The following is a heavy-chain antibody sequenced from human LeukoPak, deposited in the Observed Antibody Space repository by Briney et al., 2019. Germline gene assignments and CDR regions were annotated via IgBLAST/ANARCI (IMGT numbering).Heavy chain of an antibody. CDR2: ISSSSTI. D-gene: IGHD1-14*01. V-gene: IGHV3-48*04. CDR1: GFTFSSYS. J-gene: IGHJ4*02. Sequence: GSLRLSCAASGFTFSSYSMNWVRQAPGKGLEWVSYISSSSTIYYADSVEGRFTISRDNAKNSLYLQMNSLRAEDTAVYYCARDKINRLDYWGQGTLVTVSS. CDR3: ARDKINRLDY.